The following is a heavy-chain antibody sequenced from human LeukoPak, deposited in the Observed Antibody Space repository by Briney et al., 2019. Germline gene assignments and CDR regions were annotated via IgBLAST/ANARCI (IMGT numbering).Heavy chain of an antibody. Sequence: GGSLRLSCTASGFPFGDYALNWVRQAPGKGLEWVGFIRSKAYGATTEYAASVKGRFTISRDDSKSIAYLQMDSLKTEDTAVYYCTRSIAVVGTLGYWGQGTLVTVSS. D-gene: IGHD6-19*01. J-gene: IGHJ4*02. CDR1: GFPFGDYA. CDR2: IRSKAYGATT. CDR3: TRSIAVVGTLGY. V-gene: IGHV3-49*04.